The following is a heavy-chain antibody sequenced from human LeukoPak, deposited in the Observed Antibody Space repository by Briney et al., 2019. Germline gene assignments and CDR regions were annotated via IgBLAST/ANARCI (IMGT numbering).Heavy chain of an antibody. J-gene: IGHJ4*02. CDR2: ISYDGSKK. V-gene: IGHV3-30-3*01. CDR3: ARDLGYCSSTSCLHFDY. D-gene: IGHD2-2*01. CDR1: GFIFSGYG. Sequence: PGGSLRLSCAASGFIFSGYGMHWVRQAPGKGLEWVAVISYDGSKKYYADSVKGRFTISRDNSKNSLYLQMNSLRAEDTAVYYCARDLGYCSSTSCLHFDYWSQGTLVTVSS.